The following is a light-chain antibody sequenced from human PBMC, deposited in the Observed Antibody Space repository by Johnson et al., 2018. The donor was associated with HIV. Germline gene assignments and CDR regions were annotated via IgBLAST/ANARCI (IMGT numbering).Light chain of an antibody. Sequence: QSVLTQPPSVSAAPGQKVTISCSGSSFNIGNNYVSWYQQLPGTAPKLLIHENNKRPSGIPDRFSGSKSGTSATLGITGLQTGDEADYYCGTWDSSLSAGGVFGTGTKVTVL. V-gene: IGLV1-51*02. CDR3: GTWDSSLSAGGV. CDR1: SFNIGNNY. CDR2: ENN. J-gene: IGLJ1*01.